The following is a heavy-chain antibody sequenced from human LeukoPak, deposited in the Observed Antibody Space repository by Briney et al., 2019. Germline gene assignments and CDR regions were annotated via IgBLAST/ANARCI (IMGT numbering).Heavy chain of an antibody. V-gene: IGHV3-43*01. J-gene: IGHJ4*02. D-gene: IGHD2-15*01. CDR3: AKLSMGGSSDY. CDR1: GFIFDDYT. CDR2: ISWDGSST. Sequence: GGSLRLSCAAFGFIFDDYTMHWVRQAPGKGLEWVSLISWDGSSTYYADSVKGRFSISRDNSKNSLFLQMNSLRREDTAFYYCAKLSMGGSSDYWGQGTLVTASS.